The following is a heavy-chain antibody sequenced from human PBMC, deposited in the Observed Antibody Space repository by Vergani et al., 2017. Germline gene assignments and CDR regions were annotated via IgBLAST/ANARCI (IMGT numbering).Heavy chain of an antibody. CDR3: ARDTGGRDGIDY. CDR1: GGSISSYY. Sequence: QVQLHESGPGLVKPSETLSLTCTVSGGSISSYYWSWIRQPPGKGLEWIGYIYYSGSTNYNPSLKSRVTISVDTSKNQFSLKLSSVTAADTAVYYCARDTGGRDGIDYWGQGTLVTVSS. D-gene: IGHD2-8*02. J-gene: IGHJ4*02. CDR2: IYYSGST. V-gene: IGHV4-59*01.